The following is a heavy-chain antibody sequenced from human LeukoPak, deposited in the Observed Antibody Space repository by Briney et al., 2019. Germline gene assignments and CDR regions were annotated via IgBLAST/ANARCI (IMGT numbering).Heavy chain of an antibody. J-gene: IGHJ4*02. D-gene: IGHD3-10*01. Sequence: SGGSLRLSCAASGFTFSNAWMNWVRQAPGKELEWVGRIKTKTEGGTTDYAAPVKGRFTISRDDSKNTVYLQMNSLKTEDTAVYYCASYGSGSHDYWGQGSLVTVSS. CDR2: IKTKTEGGTT. V-gene: IGHV3-15*01. CDR3: ASYGSGSHDY. CDR1: GFTFSNAW.